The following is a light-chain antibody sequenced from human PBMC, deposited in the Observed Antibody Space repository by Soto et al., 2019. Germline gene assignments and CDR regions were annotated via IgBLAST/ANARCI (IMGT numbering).Light chain of an antibody. V-gene: IGKV3-15*01. CDR1: QSVSSN. Sequence: EIVMTQSPATLSVSPAERATLSCRASQSVSSNLAWYQQKPAQAPRLLLYGASTRATGIPARFSGGGSGTEFTLTISSLQSEDFAVYYCQQYNNWPRTFGQGTKVDI. CDR2: GAS. CDR3: QQYNNWPRT. J-gene: IGKJ1*01.